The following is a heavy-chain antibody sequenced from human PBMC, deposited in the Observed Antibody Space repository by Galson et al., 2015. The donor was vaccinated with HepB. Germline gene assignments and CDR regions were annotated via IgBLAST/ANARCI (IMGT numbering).Heavy chain of an antibody. V-gene: IGHV4-39*01. CDR1: GGSISSSSYY. J-gene: IGHJ4*02. Sequence: ETLSLTCTVSGGSISSSSYYWGWIRQPPGKGLEWIGSIYYSGSTYYNPSLKSRVTISVDTSKNQFSLKLSSVTAADTAVYYCARLAAATLDIDYWVQGTLVTVSS. CDR3: ARLAAATLDIDY. CDR2: IYYSGST. D-gene: IGHD6-13*01.